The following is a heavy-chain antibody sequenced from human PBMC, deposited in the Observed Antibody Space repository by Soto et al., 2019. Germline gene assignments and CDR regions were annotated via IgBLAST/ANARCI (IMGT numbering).Heavy chain of an antibody. Sequence: SETLSLTCTVSGGSISSSSYYWGWIRQPPGKGLEWIGSIYYSGSTYYNPSLKSRVTISVDTSKNQFSLQMSSLRAEDTAVYYCVAAHAGAFWGQATLVTVSS. CDR3: VAAHAGAF. J-gene: IGHJ4*02. D-gene: IGHD6-13*01. CDR1: GGSISSSSYY. V-gene: IGHV4-39*01. CDR2: IYYSGST.